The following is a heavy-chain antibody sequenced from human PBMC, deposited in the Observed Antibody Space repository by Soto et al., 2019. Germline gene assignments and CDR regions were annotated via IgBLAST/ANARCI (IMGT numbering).Heavy chain of an antibody. D-gene: IGHD2-2*01. J-gene: IGHJ3*02. V-gene: IGHV4-59*01. Sequence: QVQLQESGPGLVKPSETLPLTCTVYGGSISSYYWSWIRQPPGKGLEWIGYIYYSGSTNYNPSLKSRVTISVDTSKNQFALKLSSVTAADTGVYYWARDDALKGASDIWGQGTMVTVSS. CDR2: IYYSGST. CDR3: ARDDALKGASDI. CDR1: GGSISSYY.